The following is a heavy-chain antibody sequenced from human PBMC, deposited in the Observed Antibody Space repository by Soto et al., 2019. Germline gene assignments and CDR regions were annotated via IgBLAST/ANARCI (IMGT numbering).Heavy chain of an antibody. CDR2: ISGSGGST. V-gene: IGHV3-23*01. CDR3: ANDLLAIRAGLCYFDY. D-gene: IGHD6-13*01. Sequence: GGSLRLSCAASGFTFSSYAMSWVRQAPGKGLEWVSAISGSGGSTYYADSVKGRFTISRDNSKNTLYLQMNSLRAEDAAVYYFANDLLAIRAGLCYFDYWGQGTLVTVSS. J-gene: IGHJ4*02. CDR1: GFTFSSYA.